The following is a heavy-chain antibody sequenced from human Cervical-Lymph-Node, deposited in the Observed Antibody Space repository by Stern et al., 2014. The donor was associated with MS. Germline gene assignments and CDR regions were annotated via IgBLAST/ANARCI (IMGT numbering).Heavy chain of an antibody. CDR1: GGSILRTDW. J-gene: IGHJ4*02. CDR3: ASRTLTFPYYFDS. Sequence: QVQLQESGPGLVKPSGTLSLTCAVSGGSILRTDWWSWVRQPPGKGLEWIGEVYHSGYANYNPSLKIRVPISVDKSKNQFSLTLPSVTAADTALYYCASRTLTFPYYFDSWGQGTLVTVSS. V-gene: IGHV4-4*02. CDR2: VYHSGYA. D-gene: IGHD3-9*01.